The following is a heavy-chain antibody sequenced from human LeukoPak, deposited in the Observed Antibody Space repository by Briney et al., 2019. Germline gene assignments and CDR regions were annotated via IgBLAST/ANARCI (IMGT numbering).Heavy chain of an antibody. CDR2: INPNSGGT. CDR3: AREAAVAGTGDY. V-gene: IGHV1-2*02. D-gene: IGHD6-19*01. J-gene: IGHJ4*02. CDR1: GYTFTGYY. Sequence: GASVKVSCMASGYTFTGYYMHWVRQAPGQGLEWMGWINPNSGGTNYAQKFQGRVTMTRDTSISTAYMELSRLRSDDTAVYYCAREAAVAGTGDYWGQGTLVTVSS.